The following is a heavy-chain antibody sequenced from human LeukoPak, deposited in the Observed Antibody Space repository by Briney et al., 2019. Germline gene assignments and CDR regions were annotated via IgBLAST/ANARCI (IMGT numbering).Heavy chain of an antibody. V-gene: IGHV3-11*04. Sequence: PGGSLRLSCAASGFTFSDFYMSWIRQAPGKGLEWVSTITSSGGTMFYAASVKGRFTVSRDNPKNTLYLQMNSLRAEDTAVYYCARVRVGAYDFEYWGQGTLVTVSS. CDR1: GFTFSDFY. CDR2: ITSSGGTM. CDR3: ARVRVGAYDFEY. D-gene: IGHD3-10*01. J-gene: IGHJ4*02.